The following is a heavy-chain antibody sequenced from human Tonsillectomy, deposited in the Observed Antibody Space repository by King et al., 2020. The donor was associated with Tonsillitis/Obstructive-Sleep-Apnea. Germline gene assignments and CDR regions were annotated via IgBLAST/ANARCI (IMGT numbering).Heavy chain of an antibody. CDR3: ARAWMAAACSPYFDY. CDR2: ISYDGSNK. D-gene: IGHD6-13*01. J-gene: IGHJ4*02. Sequence: VQLVESGGGVVQPGRSLRLSCAASGFTFSSYAMHWVRQAPGKGLEWVAVISYDGSNKYYADSVKGRFTISRDNSKNTLYLQMNSLRAEDTAVYYCARAWMAAACSPYFDYWGQGTLVTVSS. V-gene: IGHV3-30*04. CDR1: GFTFSSYA.